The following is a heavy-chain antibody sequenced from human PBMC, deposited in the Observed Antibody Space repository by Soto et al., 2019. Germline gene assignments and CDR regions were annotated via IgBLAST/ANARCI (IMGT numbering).Heavy chain of an antibody. V-gene: IGHV5-10-1*01. CDR1: GYSFTSYW. D-gene: IGHD3-3*01. Sequence: PGESLKISCKGSGYSFTSYWISWVRQMPGKGLEWMGRIDPSDSYTNYSPSFQGHVTISADKSISTAYLQWSSLKASDTAMYYCARLWVQDNPVRRGYYDFWGGYGTLFDPWGQGTLVTVSS. CDR3: ARLWVQDNPVRRGYYDFWGGYGTLFDP. J-gene: IGHJ5*02. CDR2: IDPSDSYT.